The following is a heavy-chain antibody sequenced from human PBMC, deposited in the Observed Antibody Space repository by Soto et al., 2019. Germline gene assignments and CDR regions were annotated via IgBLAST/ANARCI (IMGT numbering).Heavy chain of an antibody. Sequence: SETLSLTCAVYGGSFSGYYWSWIRQPPGKGLEWIGEINHSGSTNYNPSLKSRVTISVDTSKNQFSLKLSSVTAADTAVYYCARGVAHVYYYYYYGMDVWGQGTTVTVSS. J-gene: IGHJ6*02. CDR2: INHSGST. CDR3: ARGVAHVYYYYYYGMDV. D-gene: IGHD5-12*01. CDR1: GGSFSGYY. V-gene: IGHV4-34*01.